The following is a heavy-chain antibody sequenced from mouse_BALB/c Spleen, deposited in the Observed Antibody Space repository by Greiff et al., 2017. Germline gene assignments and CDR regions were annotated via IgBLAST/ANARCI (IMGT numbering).Heavy chain of an antibody. CDR2: ISSGGSYT. CDR1: GFTFSSYT. D-gene: IGHD1-1*01. J-gene: IGHJ2*01. Sequence: DVMLVESGGGLVKPGGSLKLSCAASGFTFSSYTMSWVRQTPEKRLEWVATISSGGSYTYYPDSVKGRFTISRDNAKNTLYLQMSSLKSEDTAMYYCTRPVTTDFDYWGQGTTLTVSS. V-gene: IGHV5-6-4*01. CDR3: TRPVTTDFDY.